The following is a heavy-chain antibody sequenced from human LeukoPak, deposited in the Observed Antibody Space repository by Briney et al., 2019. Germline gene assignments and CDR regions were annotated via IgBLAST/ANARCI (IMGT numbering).Heavy chain of an antibody. CDR1: GFTSSSYW. CDR2: IKQDGSEK. D-gene: IGHD3-22*01. J-gene: IGHJ3*02. Sequence: PGGSLRLSCAASGFTSSSYWMSWVRQAPGKGLEWVANIKQDGSEKYYVDSVKGRFTISRDNAKNSLYLQMNSLRAEDTAVYYCARAHPYYYDSSGYSRSYDAFDIWGQGTMVTVSS. V-gene: IGHV3-7*01. CDR3: ARAHPYYYDSSGYSRSYDAFDI.